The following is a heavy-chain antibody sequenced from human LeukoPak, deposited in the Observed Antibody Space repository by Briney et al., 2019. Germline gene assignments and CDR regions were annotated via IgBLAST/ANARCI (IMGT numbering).Heavy chain of an antibody. D-gene: IGHD2-2*01. J-gene: IGHJ4*02. V-gene: IGHV4-34*01. CDR2: INHSGST. CDR3: ASRYCSSTSCYPEYSSSWGTNYYFDY. CDR1: GGSFSGYY. Sequence: PSETLSLTCAVYGGSFSGYYWSWIRQPPGKGLEWIGEINHSGSTNYNPSLKSRVTISVDTSKNQFSLKLSSVTAADAAVYYCASRYCSSTSCYPEYSSSWGTNYYFDYWGQGTLVTVSS.